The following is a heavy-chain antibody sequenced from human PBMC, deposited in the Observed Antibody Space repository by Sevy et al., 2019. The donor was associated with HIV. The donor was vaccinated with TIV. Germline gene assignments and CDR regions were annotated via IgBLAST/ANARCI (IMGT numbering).Heavy chain of an antibody. J-gene: IGHJ3*02. CDR3: AKDPMAVTGAFDI. CDR2: ISYDGSNK. V-gene: IGHV3-30*18. Sequence: GESLKISCAASGFTFSSYGMHWVRQAPGKGLEWVAVISYDGSNKYYADSVKGRFTISRENSKNTLYLQMNSLRAEDTAVYYCAKDPMAVTGAFDIWGQGTMVTVSS. D-gene: IGHD2-21*02. CDR1: GFTFSSYG.